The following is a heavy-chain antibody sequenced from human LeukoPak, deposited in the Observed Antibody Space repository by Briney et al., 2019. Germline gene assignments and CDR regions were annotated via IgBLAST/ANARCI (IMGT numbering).Heavy chain of an antibody. CDR2: INPNSGGT. V-gene: IGHV1-2*02. CDR1: GYTFTGYY. D-gene: IGHD7-27*01. Sequence: ASVKVSCKASGYTFTGYYMHWVRQAPGQGLEWMGWINPNSGGTNYAQKFQGRVSMTGDTSISTAYMELSRLRSDDAAVYYCARDLNGDIDYWGQGTLVTVSS. J-gene: IGHJ4*02. CDR3: ARDLNGDIDY.